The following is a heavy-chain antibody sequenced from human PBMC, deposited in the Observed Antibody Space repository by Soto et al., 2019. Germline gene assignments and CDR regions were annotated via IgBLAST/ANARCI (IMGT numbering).Heavy chain of an antibody. CDR1: GYTFTSYG. V-gene: IGHV1-18*01. D-gene: IGHD3-3*01. Sequence: QVQLVQSGAEVKKPGASVKVSCKASGYTFTSYGISWVRHAPGHGLEWMGWISAYNSNTNYAQKIQGRVTMTTDTSSSTAYMERRSLRSDDTAVYYCARADDDFWSGYYTKGGWVYWGQGTLVIVSS. CDR2: ISAYNSNT. J-gene: IGHJ4*02. CDR3: ARADDDFWSGYYTKGGWVY.